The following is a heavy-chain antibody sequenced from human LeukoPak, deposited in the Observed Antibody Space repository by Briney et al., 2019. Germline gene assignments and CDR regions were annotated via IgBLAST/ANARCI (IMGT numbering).Heavy chain of an antibody. V-gene: IGHV3-15*01. Sequence: GGSLRLSCVASGFTLRTDWISWVRQAPGKGLEWVGRIKSKTNGGTTDYAAPVKGRFTISRDDSKNTLYLQMNSLKIEDTAVYYCTKGGIAAYFDYWGQGTLVTVSS. CDR2: IKSKTNGGTT. CDR3: TKGGIAAYFDY. J-gene: IGHJ4*02. D-gene: IGHD6-13*01. CDR1: GFTLRTDW.